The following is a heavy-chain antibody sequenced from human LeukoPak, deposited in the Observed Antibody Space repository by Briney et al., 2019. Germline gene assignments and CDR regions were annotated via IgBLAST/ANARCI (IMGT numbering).Heavy chain of an antibody. CDR2: MNPNSGNT. CDR1: GYTFTSCD. CDR3: TRGSSGRRDN. Sequence: ASVKVSCKASGYTFTSCDINWVRQATGQGLEWMGWMNPNSGNTGYGQSFQGRITMTRDISIGTACMELSNLTSEDTAIYYCTRGSSGRRDNWGQGTLVTVSA. D-gene: IGHD6-19*01. J-gene: IGHJ4*02. V-gene: IGHV1-8*01.